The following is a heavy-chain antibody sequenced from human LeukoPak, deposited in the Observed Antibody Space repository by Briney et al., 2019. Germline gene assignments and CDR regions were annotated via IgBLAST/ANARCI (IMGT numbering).Heavy chain of an antibody. CDR1: GGSISSSSYY. CDR3: ARDIRWYFDL. V-gene: IGHV4-61*01. J-gene: IGHJ2*01. D-gene: IGHD2-21*01. CDR2: IYYSGST. Sequence: SETLSLTCTVSGGSISSSSYYWGWIRQPPGKGLEWIGYIYYSGSTNYNPSLKSRVTISVDTSKNQFSLKLSSVTAADTAVYYCARDIRWYFDLWGRGTLVTVSS.